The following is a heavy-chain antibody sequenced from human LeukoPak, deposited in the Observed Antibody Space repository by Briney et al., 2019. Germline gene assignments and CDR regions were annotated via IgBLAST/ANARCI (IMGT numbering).Heavy chain of an antibody. J-gene: IGHJ4*02. D-gene: IGHD3-22*01. CDR1: GFTLSNFY. Sequence: PGGSLRLSCAVTGFTLSNFYMSWVRQAPGKGLEWVSSISKSSTYIYYAESVKGRFTISRDNARNSAYLQMNSLRAEDTAVYYCARYDGGGYSYFWGQGTLVTVSS. CDR2: ISKSSTYI. V-gene: IGHV3-21*01. CDR3: ARYDGGGYSYF.